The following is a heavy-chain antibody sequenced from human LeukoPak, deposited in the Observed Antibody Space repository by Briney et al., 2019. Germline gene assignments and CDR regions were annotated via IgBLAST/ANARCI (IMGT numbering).Heavy chain of an antibody. CDR1: GYTFNNYY. CDR3: TREARAGNWFDP. Sequence: ASVKVSCKASGYTFNNYYIHWVRQAPGQGLEWMGWINPDSGDTNYAQKFQGRVTMTRDTSINTLYMELSRLTYDDPATFYCTREARAGNWFDPWGQGTLITVS. CDR2: INPDSGDT. D-gene: IGHD5-12*01. V-gene: IGHV1-2*02. J-gene: IGHJ5*02.